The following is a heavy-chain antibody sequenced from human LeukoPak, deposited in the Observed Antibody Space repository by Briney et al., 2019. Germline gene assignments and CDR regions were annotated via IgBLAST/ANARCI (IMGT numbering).Heavy chain of an antibody. V-gene: IGHV3-48*04. Sequence: PGGSLRLSCAASGFTFSGYWRSWVRQAPGKGVECISDISGGNNAIYYADSVKGRFPISRDNGKNSLYLHMSSPRADDPAIYYCATETEYSNYDAFDIWGQGTMVTVSS. CDR3: ATETEYSNYDAFDI. CDR1: GFTFSGYW. D-gene: IGHD4-11*01. J-gene: IGHJ3*02. CDR2: ISGGNNAI.